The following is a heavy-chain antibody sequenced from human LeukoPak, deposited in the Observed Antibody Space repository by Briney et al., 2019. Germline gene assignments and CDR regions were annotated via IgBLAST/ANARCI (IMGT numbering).Heavy chain of an antibody. J-gene: IGHJ3*02. CDR1: GGSISSYY. Sequence: SETLSLTCTVSGGSISSYYWSWIRQPPGKGLEWIGYIYYSGSTYYNPSLKSRVTISVDTSKNQFSLKLSSVTAADTAVYYCARDVWYCGGDCYLIWGQGTMVTVSS. V-gene: IGHV4-59*12. CDR3: ARDVWYCGGDCYLI. CDR2: IYYSGST. D-gene: IGHD2-21*02.